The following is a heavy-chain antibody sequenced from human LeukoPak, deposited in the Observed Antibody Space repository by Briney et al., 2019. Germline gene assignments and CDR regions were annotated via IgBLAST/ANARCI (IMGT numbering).Heavy chain of an antibody. D-gene: IGHD3-10*01. Sequence: KAGGSLRLSCAASGFSFSGYYMGWFRQAPGKGLEWVSYISSGGDTIYYADSVKGRFTISRDNAKNSLFLQMNSLRAEDTAVYYCARDGRGSHDYWGQGTLVTVSS. CDR2: ISSGGDTI. J-gene: IGHJ4*02. CDR1: GFSFSGYY. V-gene: IGHV3-11*04. CDR3: ARDGRGSHDY.